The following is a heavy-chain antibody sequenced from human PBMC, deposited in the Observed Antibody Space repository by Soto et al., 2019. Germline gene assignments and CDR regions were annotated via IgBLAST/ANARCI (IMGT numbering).Heavy chain of an antibody. CDR1: GYSISIGYY. Sequence: PSETLSVTCAFSGYSISIGYYWGWIRQPPGKGLEWIGSIYHSGSTYYNPSLKSRVTISVDTSKNQFSLKLSSVTAADTAVYYCARSGYSYGYAIFDYWGQGTLVTVSS. J-gene: IGHJ4*02. CDR3: ARSGYSYGYAIFDY. V-gene: IGHV4-38-2*01. CDR2: IYHSGST. D-gene: IGHD5-18*01.